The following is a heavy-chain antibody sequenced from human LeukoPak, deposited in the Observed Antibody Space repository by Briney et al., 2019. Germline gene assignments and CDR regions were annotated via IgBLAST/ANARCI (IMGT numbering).Heavy chain of an antibody. J-gene: IGHJ4*02. CDR2: VNHSGYT. CDR1: GTSFTSYY. CDR3: ARMTTGHDY. D-gene: IGHD4-17*01. V-gene: IGHV4-34*01. Sequence: PSETLSLTCGVSGTSFTSYYWSWIRQPPGKGLEWIGEVNHSGYTNMNPSLKSRVTISVDTSKNQFSLMMTSVTAADTAVYFCARMTTGHDYWGQGTLVTVSS.